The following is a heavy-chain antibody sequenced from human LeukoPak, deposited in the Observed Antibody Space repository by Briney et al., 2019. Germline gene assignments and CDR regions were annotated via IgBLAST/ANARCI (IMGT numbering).Heavy chain of an antibody. Sequence: PSETLSLTCTVSGGSISSSSYYWGWIRQPPGKGLEWIGSIYYSGSTYYNPSLKSRVTISVDTSKNQFSLKLSSVTAADTAVYYCGGQGGSSSWYPLDYWGQGTLVTVSS. D-gene: IGHD6-13*01. CDR1: GGSISSSSYY. J-gene: IGHJ4*02. CDR2: IYYSGST. V-gene: IGHV4-39*07. CDR3: GGQGGSSSWYPLDY.